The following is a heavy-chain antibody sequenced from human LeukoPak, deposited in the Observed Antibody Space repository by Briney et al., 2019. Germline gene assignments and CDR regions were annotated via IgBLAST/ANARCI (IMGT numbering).Heavy chain of an antibody. J-gene: IGHJ3*02. CDR1: GFTFSDYY. CDR2: IIGGSDVK. D-gene: IGHD3-10*01. CDR3: AREFGIGRAFDI. Sequence: KSGGSLRLSCAGSGFTFSDYYMAWIRQTPGKGLQRVSYIIGGSDVKYYADSVKGRFTISRDNGKNSLYLQMNSLTAEDTAVYYCAREFGIGRAFDIWGQGTMVTVSS. V-gene: IGHV3-11*01.